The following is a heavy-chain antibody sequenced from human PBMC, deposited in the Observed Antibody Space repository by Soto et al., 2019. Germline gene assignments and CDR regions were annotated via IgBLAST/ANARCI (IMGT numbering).Heavy chain of an antibody. V-gene: IGHV5-51*01. D-gene: IGHD3-10*01. Sequence: GESLKISCKGSGYSFTSYWIGWVRQMPGKGLEWMGIIYPGDSDTRYSPSFQGQVTISADKSISTAYLQCSSLKASDTAMYYCASTSWFGELCPGYWGQGTLVTVSS. CDR1: GYSFTSYW. J-gene: IGHJ4*02. CDR2: IYPGDSDT. CDR3: ASTSWFGELCPGY.